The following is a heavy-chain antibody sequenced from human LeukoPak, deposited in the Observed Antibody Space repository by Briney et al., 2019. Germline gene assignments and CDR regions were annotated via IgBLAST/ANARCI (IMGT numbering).Heavy chain of an antibody. J-gene: IGHJ4*02. Sequence: PGGSLRLSCAASGFTFSSYWMSWVRQAPGKGLEWVANIKQDGSEKYYVDSVKGRFTVSRDNAKNSLYLQMNSLRAEDTAVYYCAKDRPCGGDCYWRDYWGQGTLVTVSS. D-gene: IGHD2-21*02. CDR1: GFTFSSYW. CDR3: AKDRPCGGDCYWRDY. CDR2: IKQDGSEK. V-gene: IGHV3-7*03.